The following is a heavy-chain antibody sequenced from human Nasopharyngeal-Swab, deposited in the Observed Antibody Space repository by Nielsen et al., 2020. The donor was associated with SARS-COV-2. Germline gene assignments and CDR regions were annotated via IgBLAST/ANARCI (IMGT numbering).Heavy chain of an antibody. D-gene: IGHD3-3*01. J-gene: IGHJ6*02. CDR1: GFTFNNYN. CDR2: ISSSSSYI. Sequence: GESLTISCAASGFTFNNYNFNWVRQAPGKGLEWVSSISSSSSYIYYADSVKGRFTISRDNAKNSPYLQMNSLRAEDTAVYYCARDGLDYDFWSAYFMDVWGQGTTVTVSS. CDR3: ARDGLDYDFWSAYFMDV. V-gene: IGHV3-21*01.